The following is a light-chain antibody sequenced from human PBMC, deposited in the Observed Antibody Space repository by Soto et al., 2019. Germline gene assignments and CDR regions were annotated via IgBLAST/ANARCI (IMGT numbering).Light chain of an antibody. CDR2: RAS. Sequence: MVMTQSPATLSVSPGERATLSCRASQNIYSNVAWYQQRPGQAPRLLIYRASTRAPGIPARFSGSGSGTEFTLTISSLQSEDFAVYYCQQYGSSGTFGQGTKVDIK. CDR1: QNIYSN. V-gene: IGKV3-15*01. J-gene: IGKJ1*01. CDR3: QQYGSSGT.